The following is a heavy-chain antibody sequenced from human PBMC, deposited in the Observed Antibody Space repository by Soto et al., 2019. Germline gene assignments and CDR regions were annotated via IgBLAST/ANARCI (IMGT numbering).Heavy chain of an antibody. CDR2: MSHSGGT. Sequence: QVQLQQWGAGLLKPSETLSLTCAVFGGSVNSGNYYWSWIRQPPGKGLEWIGEMSHSGGTHFNPSLKSRVTISVDTSKNQSSLKMSSVTAADTDLYYCARVERGTATTVVDAFDIWGPGTMVTVSS. V-gene: IGHV4-34*01. CDR3: ARVERGTATTVVDAFDI. CDR1: GGSVNSGNYY. D-gene: IGHD1-1*01. J-gene: IGHJ3*02.